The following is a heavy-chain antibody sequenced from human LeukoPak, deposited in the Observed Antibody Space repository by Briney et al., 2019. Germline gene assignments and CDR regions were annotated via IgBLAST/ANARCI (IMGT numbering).Heavy chain of an antibody. J-gene: IGHJ4*02. CDR3: ARGGSRQYNF. D-gene: IGHD5-18*01. Sequence: GGSLRLSCAASGFTFSSYWMSWVRQAPGKGLEWAANIRHDGSEKYYVDSVKGRFTISRDNAKDSLYLQMNSLRVEDTAVYYCARGGSRQYNFWGQGTLVTVSS. CDR2: IRHDGSEK. CDR1: GFTFSSYW. V-gene: IGHV3-7*01.